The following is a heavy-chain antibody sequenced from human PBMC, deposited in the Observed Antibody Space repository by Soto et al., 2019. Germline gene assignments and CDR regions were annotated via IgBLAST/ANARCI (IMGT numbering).Heavy chain of an antibody. J-gene: IGHJ6*02. D-gene: IGHD2-15*01. Sequence: GASVKVSCKASGYTFTGYYMHWVRQAPGQGLEWMGWINPNSGGTNYAQKFQGWVTMTRDTSISTAYMELSRLRSDDTAVYYCARDLGYCSGVSCYTIYYYYGMDVWGQGTTVTVSS. CDR1: GYTFTGYY. V-gene: IGHV1-2*04. CDR2: INPNSGGT. CDR3: ARDLGYCSGVSCYTIYYYYGMDV.